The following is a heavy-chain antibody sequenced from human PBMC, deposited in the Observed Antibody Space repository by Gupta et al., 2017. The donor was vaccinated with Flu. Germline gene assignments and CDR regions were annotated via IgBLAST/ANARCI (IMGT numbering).Heavy chain of an antibody. D-gene: IGHD1-20*01. CDR1: GGSISGYY. Sequence: QVQLQESGPGLVKPSETLSLTCTVSGGSISGYYWSWIRQPPGKGLEWIAYIYSSGSTNYNPSLKSRVTISVDRSKNQFSLRLSSVTAADTAVYYCARHRDNWKDPVFDYWGQGTLVTVSS. J-gene: IGHJ4*02. CDR2: IYSSGST. CDR3: ARHRDNWKDPVFDY. V-gene: IGHV4-59*08.